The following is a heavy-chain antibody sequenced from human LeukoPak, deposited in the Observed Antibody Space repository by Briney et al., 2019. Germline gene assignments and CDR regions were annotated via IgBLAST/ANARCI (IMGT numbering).Heavy chain of an antibody. Sequence: PGGSLRLSCAASGFTFSDYYMSWIRQAPGKGLEWVSYISSSGSTIYYADSVKGRFTISRDNAKSSLYLQMNSLRAEDTAVYYCARSLWFGELYIDYWGQGTLVTVSS. V-gene: IGHV3-11*01. D-gene: IGHD3-10*01. CDR3: ARSLWFGELYIDY. CDR2: ISSSGSTI. J-gene: IGHJ4*02. CDR1: GFTFSDYY.